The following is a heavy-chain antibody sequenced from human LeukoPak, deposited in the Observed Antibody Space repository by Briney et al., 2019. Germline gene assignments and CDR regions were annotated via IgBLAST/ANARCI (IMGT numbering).Heavy chain of an antibody. V-gene: IGHV7-4-1*02. CDR2: INNNTGNP. CDR1: GYTFTSYA. Sequence: ASLKVSCKPSGYTFTSYAMNWVRQTPGQGLEWMGWINNNTGNPTHAQGFPGRIVFSLDTSVSTAYLQISSLKAEYTAVYYCARGVTYYYGSGSYSGLGYYYYMDVWGKGTTVTVSS. D-gene: IGHD3-10*01. J-gene: IGHJ6*03. CDR3: ARGVTYYYGSGSYSGLGYYYYMDV.